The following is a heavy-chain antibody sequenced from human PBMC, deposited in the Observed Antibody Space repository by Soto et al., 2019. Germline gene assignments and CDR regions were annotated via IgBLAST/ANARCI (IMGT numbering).Heavy chain of an antibody. J-gene: IGHJ6*02. CDR1: GFTFSSYS. CDR2: ISSSSSTI. V-gene: IGHV3-48*01. CDR3: ARDARPILYYYGMDV. Sequence: EVQLVESGGGLVQPGGSLRLSCAASGFTFSSYSMNWVRQAPGKGLEWVSYISSSSSTIYYADSVKGRFTISRDNAKNSRYLQMNSLRAEDTAVYYCARDARPILYYYGMDVWGQGTTVTVSS.